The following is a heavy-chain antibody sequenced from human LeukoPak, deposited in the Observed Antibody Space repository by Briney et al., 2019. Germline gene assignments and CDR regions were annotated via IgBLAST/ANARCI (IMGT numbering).Heavy chain of an antibody. V-gene: IGHV3-23*01. CDR3: AKGLYYYDSSGYYLTSGPFDY. D-gene: IGHD3-22*01. CDR1: GFTFSSYA. J-gene: IGHJ4*02. CDR2: ISGSGGST. Sequence: PGGSLRPSCASSGFTFSSYAMSWVRQAPGKGLEWVSAISGSGGSTYYADSVKGRFIISRDNSKNTLYLQMNSLRAEDTAVYYCAKGLYYYDSSGYYLTSGPFDYWGQGTLVTVSS.